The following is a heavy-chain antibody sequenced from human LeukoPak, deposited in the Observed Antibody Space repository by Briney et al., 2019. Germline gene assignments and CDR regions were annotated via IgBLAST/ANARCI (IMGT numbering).Heavy chain of an antibody. D-gene: IGHD6-19*01. CDR2: ISGSGGIT. Sequence: GGTLRLSCAASGFTFSNYGMSWVRQAPGKGLEWVSAISGSGGITYYADSVKGRFTISRDNSKNSLYLQMNSLRAEDTALYYCAKARNSGWSLYYFDYWGQGTLVTVSS. J-gene: IGHJ4*02. CDR3: AKARNSGWSLYYFDY. CDR1: GFTFSNYG. V-gene: IGHV3-23*01.